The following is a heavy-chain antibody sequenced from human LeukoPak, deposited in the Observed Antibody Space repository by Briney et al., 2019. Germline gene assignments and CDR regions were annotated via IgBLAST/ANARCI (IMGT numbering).Heavy chain of an antibody. V-gene: IGHV3-48*02. D-gene: IGHD3-10*01. CDR1: GFTFRNYV. J-gene: IGHJ4*02. CDR2: ISSSSSTI. CDR3: ARDRDSFDY. Sequence: PGGSLRLSCAASGFTFRNYVIHWVRQAPGKGLEWVSYISSSSSTIYYADSVKGRFIISRDNAKNSLYLQMNSLRDEDTAVYYCARDRDSFDYWGQGTLVTVSS.